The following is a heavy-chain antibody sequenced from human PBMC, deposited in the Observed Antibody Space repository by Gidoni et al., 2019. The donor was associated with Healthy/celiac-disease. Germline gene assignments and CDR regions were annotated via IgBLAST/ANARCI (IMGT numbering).Heavy chain of an antibody. CDR3: ARLPWAYCSSTSCQSNYYGMDV. Sequence: EVQLVQSGAAVKKPGECMTSSGQGSGYSFTSYWSGWVRQMPGKGLEWMGVIYPGDSDTRYSPSFQVQVTISADKSISTVYLQWCSLKASDTAMYYCARLPWAYCSSTSCQSNYYGMDVWGQGTTVTVSS. J-gene: IGHJ6*02. CDR2: IYPGDSDT. CDR1: GYSFTSYW. D-gene: IGHD2-2*01. V-gene: IGHV5-51*01.